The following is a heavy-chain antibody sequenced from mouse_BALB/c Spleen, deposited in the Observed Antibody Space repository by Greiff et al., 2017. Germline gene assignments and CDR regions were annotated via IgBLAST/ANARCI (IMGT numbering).Heavy chain of an antibody. CDR3: ARRGLDGYFDY. J-gene: IGHJ2*01. CDR1: GFTFSSYA. CDR2: ISSGGST. D-gene: IGHD2-3*01. Sequence: EVKLMESGGGLVKPGGSLKLSCAASGFTFSSYAMSWVRQTPEKRLEWVASISSGGSTYYPDSVKGRFTISRDNARNILYLQMSSLRSEDTAMYYCARRGLDGYFDYWGQGTTLTVSS. V-gene: IGHV5-6-5*01.